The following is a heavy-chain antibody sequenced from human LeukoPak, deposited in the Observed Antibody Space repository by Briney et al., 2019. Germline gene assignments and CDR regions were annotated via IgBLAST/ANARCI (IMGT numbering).Heavy chain of an antibody. V-gene: IGHV4-34*01. Sequence: SETLSLTCAVYGGSFSGYYWSWIRQPPGKGREWIGEINHSGSTNCNPSLKSRVTISVDTSKNQFSLKLSSVTAADTAVYYCARNIPYYDFWSGTKDAFDIWGQGTMVTVSS. J-gene: IGHJ3*02. CDR3: ARNIPYYDFWSGTKDAFDI. D-gene: IGHD3-3*01. CDR2: INHSGST. CDR1: GGSFSGYY.